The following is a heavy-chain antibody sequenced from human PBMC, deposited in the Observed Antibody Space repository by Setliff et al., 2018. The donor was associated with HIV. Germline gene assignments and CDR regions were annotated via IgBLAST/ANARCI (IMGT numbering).Heavy chain of an antibody. D-gene: IGHD2-15*01. V-gene: IGHV1-46*01. CDR3: AREYPRVAGPTPYYFDY. J-gene: IGHJ4*02. CDR1: GYTFTSYY. CDR2: INPSSGST. Sequence: ASVKVSCKASGYTFTSYYMHWVRQAPGQGLEWMGIINPSSGSTSYTQMFRGRVTMTRDTSTSTVYMELSGLRSEDTAVYFCAREYPRVAGPTPYYFDYWGQGTLVTVSS.